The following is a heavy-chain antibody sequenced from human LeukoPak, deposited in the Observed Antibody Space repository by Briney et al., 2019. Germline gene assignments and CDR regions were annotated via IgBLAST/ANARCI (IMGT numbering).Heavy chain of an antibody. CDR3: AREGVSSSWYCIFDY. Sequence: GGSLRLSCAASGFTFSSYAMHWVRQAPGKGLEWVAVISYDGSNKYYADSVKGRFTISRDNSKNTLYLQMNSLRAEDTAVYYCAREGVSSSWYCIFDYWGQGTLVTVSS. CDR2: ISYDGSNK. V-gene: IGHV3-30-3*01. D-gene: IGHD6-13*01. CDR1: GFTFSSYA. J-gene: IGHJ4*02.